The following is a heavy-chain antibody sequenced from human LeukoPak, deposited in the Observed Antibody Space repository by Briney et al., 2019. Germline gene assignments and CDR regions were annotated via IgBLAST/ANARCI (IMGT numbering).Heavy chain of an antibody. V-gene: IGHV3-49*04. J-gene: IGHJ4*02. CDR3: TRREGPSGWYSAVY. Sequence: GGSLRLSCTASGFTFGDYAMTWVRQAPGKGLEWVGVIRSKDYGGTTEYAASVKGRFTISRDDSKNIAYLQMNSLKIEDTGVYFCTRREGPSGWYSAVYWGQGTLVTVSS. CDR1: GFTFGDYA. D-gene: IGHD6-19*01. CDR2: IRSKDYGGTT.